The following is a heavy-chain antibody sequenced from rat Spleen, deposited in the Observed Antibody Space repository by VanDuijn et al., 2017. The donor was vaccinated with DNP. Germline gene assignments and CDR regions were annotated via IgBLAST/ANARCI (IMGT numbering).Heavy chain of an antibody. V-gene: IGHV5-19*01. J-gene: IGHJ2*01. CDR2: ISPSGGST. CDR3: ATGRFDY. Sequence: EVQLVESGGGLVQPGNSLKLSCAASGFIFSNYGMHWIRQAPTKGLEWVASISPSGGSTYYRDSVKGRFTISRDNAKSTLYLQMDSLRSEDTATYYCATGRFDYWGQGVMVTVSS. CDR1: GFIFSNYG.